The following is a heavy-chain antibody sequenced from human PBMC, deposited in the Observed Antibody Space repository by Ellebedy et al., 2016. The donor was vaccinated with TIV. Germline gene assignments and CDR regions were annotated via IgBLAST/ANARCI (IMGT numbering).Heavy chain of an antibody. CDR1: GFTFSNCG. Sequence: PGGSLRLSCAASGFTFSNCGMNWVRQAPGKVLEWVSALTGSGSSTYYADSVKGRFTISRDNSKNTLYLQMNSLRAEDTAVYYCAKEAGSGWYEPFDYWGQGTLVTVSS. V-gene: IGHV3-23*01. CDR2: LTGSGSST. D-gene: IGHD6-19*01. J-gene: IGHJ4*02. CDR3: AKEAGSGWYEPFDY.